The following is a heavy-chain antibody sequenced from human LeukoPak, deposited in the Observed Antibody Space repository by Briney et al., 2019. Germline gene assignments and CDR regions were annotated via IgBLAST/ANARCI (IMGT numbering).Heavy chain of an antibody. CDR3: AKDYSYGNPYY. V-gene: IGHV3-48*01. J-gene: IGHJ4*02. D-gene: IGHD5-18*01. Sequence: HPGGSLRLSCAASGFTFSTYNMNWVRQAPGKGLEWLSFITDTGGVQYADSVKGRFTISRDNAKNTLYLQMNSLRAEDTAVYYCAKDYSYGNPYYWGQGTLVTVSS. CDR1: GFTFSTYN. CDR2: ITDTGGV.